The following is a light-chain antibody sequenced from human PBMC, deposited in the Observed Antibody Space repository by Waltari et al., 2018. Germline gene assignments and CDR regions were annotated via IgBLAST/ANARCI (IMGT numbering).Light chain of an antibody. CDR3: CSYAGRSTWV. CDR1: TSNVGFFNL. CDR2: AVR. V-gene: IGLV2-23*02. Sequence: SALPQPASVSGSPGQSVTISCTGTTSNVGFFNLVSWYQHHPGKAPKLMIYAVRDRTSWVSNRFSGSKSGYTASLTISGLQAEDEADYYCCSYAGRSTWVFGGGTKVTVL. J-gene: IGLJ3*02.